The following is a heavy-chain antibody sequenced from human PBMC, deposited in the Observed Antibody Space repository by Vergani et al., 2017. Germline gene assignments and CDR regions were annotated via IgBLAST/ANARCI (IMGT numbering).Heavy chain of an antibody. J-gene: IGHJ6*02. Sequence: QVQLQESGPGLVKPSETLSLTCTVSGGSISSSSYYWGWIRQPPGKGLEWIGSIYYSGSTYYNPSLKSRGTISVDTSKNQFSLKLSSVTAADTAVYYCARVSSSSWYYYYYYGMDVWGQGTTVTVSS. V-gene: IGHV4-39*01. D-gene: IGHD6-13*01. CDR1: GGSISSSSYY. CDR3: ARVSSSSWYYYYYYGMDV. CDR2: IYYSGST.